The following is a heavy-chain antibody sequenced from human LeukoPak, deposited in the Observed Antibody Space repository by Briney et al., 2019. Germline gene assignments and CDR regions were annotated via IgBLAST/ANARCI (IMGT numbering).Heavy chain of an antibody. D-gene: IGHD3-22*01. CDR1: GYTFTSYY. CDR2: INPSGGST. Sequence: ASVKVSCKASGYTFTSYYMHWVRQAPGQGLEWMGIINPSGGSTSYAQKFQGRVTMTRDTSTSTVYMELSSLRSEDTAVYYCARPYDSSGYYKYYFDCWGQGTLVTVSS. CDR3: ARPYDSSGYYKYYFDC. V-gene: IGHV1-46*01. J-gene: IGHJ4*02.